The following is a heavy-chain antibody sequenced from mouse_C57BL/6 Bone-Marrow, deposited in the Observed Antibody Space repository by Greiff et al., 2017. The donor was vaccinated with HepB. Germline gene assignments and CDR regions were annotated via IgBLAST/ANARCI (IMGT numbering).Heavy chain of an antibody. D-gene: IGHD2-5*01. CDR1: GYSITSGYY. V-gene: IGHV3-6*01. J-gene: IGHJ2*01. Sequence: DVQLQESGPGLVKPSQSLSLTCSVTGYSITSGYYWNWIRQFPGNKLEWMGYISYDGSNNYNPSLKNRISITRDTSKNQFFLKLNSVTTEDTATYYCARGIVTTWFDYWGQGTTLTVSS. CDR2: ISYDGSN. CDR3: ARGIVTTWFDY.